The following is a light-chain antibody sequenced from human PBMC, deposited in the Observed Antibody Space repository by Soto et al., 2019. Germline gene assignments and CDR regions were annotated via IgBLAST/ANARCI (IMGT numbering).Light chain of an antibody. V-gene: IGKV3-15*01. CDR1: QSVSSN. J-gene: IGKJ1*01. Sequence: EIMMTQSPSTLSVSPGERATLSCRASQSVSSNLDWYQQKPGQAPRLLIYGASTRATGIPARFSVSGSGTEFHLTISSLQSEDFAVYYCQQYNNWPPWTFGQGTKVDVK. CDR3: QQYNNWPPWT. CDR2: GAS.